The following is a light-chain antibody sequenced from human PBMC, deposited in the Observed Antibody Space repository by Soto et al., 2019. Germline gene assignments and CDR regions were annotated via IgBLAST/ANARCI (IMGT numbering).Light chain of an antibody. CDR2: GAS. CDR1: QSLANSF. CDR3: QQYNNWPIT. V-gene: IGKV3-15*01. Sequence: EIVLTQSPGTLSLSPGERATLSCRASQSLANSFIAWYQQKPGQAPRLLIYGASTRATGIPARFSGSGSGTEFTLTISSLQSEDFEIYYCQQYNNWPITFGQGTRLEIK. J-gene: IGKJ5*01.